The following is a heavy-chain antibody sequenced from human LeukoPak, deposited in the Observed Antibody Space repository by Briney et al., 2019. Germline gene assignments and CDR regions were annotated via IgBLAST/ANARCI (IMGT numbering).Heavy chain of an antibody. CDR1: GFTFSSYG. CDR3: AKVGTAMADVGDAFDI. J-gene: IGHJ3*02. V-gene: IGHV3-30*18. CDR2: ISYDGSNK. D-gene: IGHD5-18*01. Sequence: PGRSLRLSCAASGFTFSSYGMHWVRQAPGKGLEWVAVISYDGSNKYYADSVKGRFTISRNNSKNTLYLQMNSLRAEDTAVYYCAKVGTAMADVGDAFDIWGQGTMVTVSS.